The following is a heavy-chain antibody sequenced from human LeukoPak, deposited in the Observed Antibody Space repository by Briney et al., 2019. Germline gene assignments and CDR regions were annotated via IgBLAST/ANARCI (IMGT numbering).Heavy chain of an antibody. CDR2: ISSGGTT. J-gene: IGHJ5*02. Sequence: GGSLRLSCAASGFTVSSNYMSWVRQAPGKGLEWVSTISSGGTTYYADSVKGRFTISRDNFKNTIYLQMNSLRVDDTAVYYCAKTRVVASGWFDPWGQGTLVTVSS. D-gene: IGHD2-15*01. CDR3: AKTRVVASGWFDP. CDR1: GFTVSSNY. V-gene: IGHV3-53*01.